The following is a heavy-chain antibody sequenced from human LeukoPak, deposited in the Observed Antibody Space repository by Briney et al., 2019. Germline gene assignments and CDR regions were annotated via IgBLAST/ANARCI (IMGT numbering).Heavy chain of an antibody. CDR2: IYTSGST. V-gene: IGHV4-4*07. J-gene: IGHJ4*02. Sequence: TSETLSLTCTVSGGSISSYYWSWFRQPAGKGLEWIGRIYTSGSTNYNPSLKSRVTMSVDTSKNQFSLKLSSVTAADTAVYYCASVSMEDSSGYYYHFDYWGQGTLVTVSS. CDR1: GGSISSYY. D-gene: IGHD3-22*01. CDR3: ASVSMEDSSGYYYHFDY.